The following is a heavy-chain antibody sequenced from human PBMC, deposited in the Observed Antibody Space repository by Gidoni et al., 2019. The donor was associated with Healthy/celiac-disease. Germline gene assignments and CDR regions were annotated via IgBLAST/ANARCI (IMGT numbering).Heavy chain of an antibody. D-gene: IGHD1-26*01. J-gene: IGHJ4*02. CDR1: GVTFSSYA. CDR2: ISYDGSNK. Sequence: QVQLVESGGGVVQPGRSLRRSCAASGVTFSSYAMHWVRQAPGKGLEWVAVISYDGSNKYYAASVKGRFTISRDNSKNTLYLQMNSLRAEDTAVYYCARDRGGSYPPAFYYWGQGTLVTVSS. CDR3: ARDRGGSYPPAFYY. V-gene: IGHV3-30-3*01.